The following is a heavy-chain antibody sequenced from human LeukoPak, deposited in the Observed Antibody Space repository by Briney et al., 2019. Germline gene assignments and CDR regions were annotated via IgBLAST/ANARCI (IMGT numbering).Heavy chain of an antibody. CDR2: IYSGGST. CDR1: GFTVSSNY. Sequence: GGSLRLSCAASGFTVSSNYMSWVRQAPGKGPEWVSVIYSGGSTYYADSVKGRFTISRDNSKNTLYLQMNSLRAEDTAVYYCARDRARYCSSTSCYLYHGMDVWGQGTTVTVSS. CDR3: ARDRARYCSSTSCYLYHGMDV. V-gene: IGHV3-53*01. J-gene: IGHJ6*02. D-gene: IGHD2-2*01.